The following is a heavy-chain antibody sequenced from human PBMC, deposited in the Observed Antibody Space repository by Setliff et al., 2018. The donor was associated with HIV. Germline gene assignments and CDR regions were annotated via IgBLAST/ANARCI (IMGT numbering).Heavy chain of an antibody. CDR1: GGSISSYY. Sequence: SETLSLTCTVSGGSISSYYWNWIRQPAGKGLEWIGRIYTSGSTNYNPSLKSRVTMSVDTSKNQFSLKLTSVTAADTAIYYCARTASLFPGKAAAQPWLFYSYMDVWGKGTTVTVSS. D-gene: IGHD6-13*01. CDR3: ARTASLFPGKAAAQPWLFYSYMDV. V-gene: IGHV4-4*07. J-gene: IGHJ6*03. CDR2: IYTSGST.